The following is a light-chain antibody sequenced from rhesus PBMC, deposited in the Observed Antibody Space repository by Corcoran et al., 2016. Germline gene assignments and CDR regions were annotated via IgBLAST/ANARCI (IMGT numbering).Light chain of an antibody. CDR1: KSVGSN. CDR3: QQYNNWRT. J-gene: IGKJ1*01. Sequence: ETVVTQSPATLSLSPGERATLSCRASKSVGSNFAWSQQQPGQAPKHLIYDASSRATGHPDRFIGRWAGTEFTLTISSLEPEDVGVYYCQQYNNWRTFGQGTKVEIK. V-gene: IGKV3-24*04. CDR2: DAS.